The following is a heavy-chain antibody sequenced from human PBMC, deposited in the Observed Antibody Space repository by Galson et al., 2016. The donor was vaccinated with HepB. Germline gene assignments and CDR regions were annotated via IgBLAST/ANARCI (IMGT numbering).Heavy chain of an antibody. V-gene: IGHV3-33*01. D-gene: IGHD4-23*01. Sequence: SLRLSCAASGLNFSTIGMHWVRQAPGKGLEWVAVIWHDRTNRYYSDSVKGRFTISRDNSNNTLYLQTNSLRVDDTAMYYCARVFRPETLDLWGQGTLVTVSS. CDR1: GLNFSTIG. CDR2: IWHDRTNR. CDR3: ARVFRPETLDL. J-gene: IGHJ5*02.